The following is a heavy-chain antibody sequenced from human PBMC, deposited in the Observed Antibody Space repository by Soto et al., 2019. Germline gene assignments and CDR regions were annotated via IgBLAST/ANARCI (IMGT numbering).Heavy chain of an antibody. D-gene: IGHD4-17*01. CDR1: GFTFSNAW. Sequence: EVQLVESGGGLVKPGGSLRLSCAASGFTFSNAWMSWVRQAPGKGLEWGGRIKRKTDGGTTDYAAPVKGRFTISREDSKTTLYLQMNSLKTEDTAVYYCTTAATTVTTIDYWGQGTVVTVSS. CDR3: TTAATTVTTIDY. CDR2: IKRKTDGGTT. V-gene: IGHV3-15*01. J-gene: IGHJ4*02.